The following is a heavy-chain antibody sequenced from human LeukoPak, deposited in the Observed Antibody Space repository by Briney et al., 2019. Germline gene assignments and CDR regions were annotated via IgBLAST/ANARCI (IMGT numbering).Heavy chain of an antibody. CDR2: IYYSGST. D-gene: IGHD4-17*01. Sequence: SETLSLTCTVSGGSISSYYWSWIRQPPGKGLEWIGYIYYSGSTNYNPSLKSRVTISVDTSKNQFSLKLSSVTAADTAVYYCARDDYGDYNWGQGTLVTVSS. J-gene: IGHJ4*02. CDR3: ARDDYGDYN. V-gene: IGHV4-59*12. CDR1: GGSISSYY.